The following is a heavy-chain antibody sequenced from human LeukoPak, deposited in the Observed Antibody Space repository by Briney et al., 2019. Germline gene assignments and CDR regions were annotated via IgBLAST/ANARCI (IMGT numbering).Heavy chain of an antibody. Sequence: GGSLRLSCAASGFTFSSYAMSWVRQAPGKGLEWVSAISGSGGSTYYADSVKGRFTISRDNSKNTLYLQMNSLRAEDTAVYYCTRASGYLTRADYWGQGTLVTVSS. CDR2: ISGSGGST. V-gene: IGHV3-23*01. CDR1: GFTFSSYA. CDR3: TRASGYLTRADY. D-gene: IGHD6-13*01. J-gene: IGHJ4*02.